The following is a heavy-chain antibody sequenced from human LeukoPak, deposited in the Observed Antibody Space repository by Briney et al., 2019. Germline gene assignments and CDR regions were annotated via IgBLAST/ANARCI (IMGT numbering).Heavy chain of an antibody. V-gene: IGHV4-31*03. J-gene: IGHJ5*02. CDR1: GGSFSSGAYY. CDR3: ARDSGYDSRGFYYGGFDP. Sequence: SETLSLTCTVSGGSFSSGAYYWSWIRQLPRKGLEWIGYIHYSGSPYYNPSLKSRVSISGDTSKNQFSLTLSSVTVADTAVYYCARDSGYDSRGFYYGGFDPWGQGILVTVSS. CDR2: IHYSGSP. D-gene: IGHD3-22*01.